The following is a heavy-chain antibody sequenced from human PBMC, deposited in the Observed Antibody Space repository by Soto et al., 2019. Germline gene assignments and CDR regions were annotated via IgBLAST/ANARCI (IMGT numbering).Heavy chain of an antibody. J-gene: IGHJ4*02. V-gene: IGHV1-2*02. CDR3: TRDPDYGDYWGYFFDY. CDR2: INPTSGAT. Sequence: ASVKVSCKTSGYTFAAFFIHWIRQAPGQGLEWMGWINPTSGATFSAQKFQDRVTMTRDTSISTAYMELRGLKSDDTAVYYCTRDPDYGDYWGYFFDYWGQGTPVTVSS. D-gene: IGHD4-17*01. CDR1: GYTFAAFF.